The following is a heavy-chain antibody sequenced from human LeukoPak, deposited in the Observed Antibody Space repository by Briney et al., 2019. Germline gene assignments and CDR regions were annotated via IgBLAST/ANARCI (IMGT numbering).Heavy chain of an antibody. J-gene: IGHJ6*02. CDR1: GCSISSYY. CDR2: IYYSGST. Sequence: SETLSLTYTVSGCSISSYYWSWIRQPPGKGLEWIGYIYYSGSTNYNPSLKSRVTISVDTSKNQFSLKLSSVTAADTAVYYCARGHYYYYYGMDVWGQGTTVTVSS. CDR3: ARGHYYYYYGMDV. V-gene: IGHV4-59*01.